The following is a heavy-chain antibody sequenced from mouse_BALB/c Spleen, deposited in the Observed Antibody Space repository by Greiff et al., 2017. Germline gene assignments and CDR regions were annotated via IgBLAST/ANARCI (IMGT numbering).Heavy chain of an antibody. CDR1: GFNIKDTY. D-gene: IGHD2-1*01. J-gene: IGHJ4*01. Sequence: EVKLQESGAELVKPGASVKLSCTASGFNIKDTYMHWVKQRPEQGLEWIGRIDPANGNTKYDPKFQGKATITADTSSNTAYLQLSSLTSEDTAVYYCADGNYVGDYWGQGTAVTVSS. CDR2: IDPANGNT. V-gene: IGHV14-3*02. CDR3: ADGNYVGDY.